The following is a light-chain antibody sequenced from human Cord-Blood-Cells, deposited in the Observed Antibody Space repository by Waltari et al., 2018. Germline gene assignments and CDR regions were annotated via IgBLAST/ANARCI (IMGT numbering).Light chain of an antibody. CDR3: QQSYSTPYT. Sequence: DIKMNQSPSSLSASVGDRVTITCRASQSISSYLNWYQQKPGKAPKLLIYAASSLQSGVPSRFSGSGYGTDFTLTISSLQPEDFATYYCQQSYSTPYTFGQGTKLEIK. V-gene: IGKV1-39*01. CDR1: QSISSY. CDR2: AAS. J-gene: IGKJ2*01.